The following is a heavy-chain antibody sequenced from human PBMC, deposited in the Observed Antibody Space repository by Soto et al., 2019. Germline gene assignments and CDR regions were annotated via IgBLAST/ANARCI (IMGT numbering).Heavy chain of an antibody. Sequence: SGNVSWKSAGFTFTSSSVQWVRQARGQRLEWIGWITVGTGNTNYAQKVQERVTITRDMSTSTAYMELSNLRSEDTAVYYCAAGDSSGYYGGWGQGTQVTVSS. J-gene: IGHJ4*02. CDR1: GFTFTSSS. D-gene: IGHD3-22*01. V-gene: IGHV1-58*01. CDR3: AAGDSSGYYGG. CDR2: ITVGTGNT.